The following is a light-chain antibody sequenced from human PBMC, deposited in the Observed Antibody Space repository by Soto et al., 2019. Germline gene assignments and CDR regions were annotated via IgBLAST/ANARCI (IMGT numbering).Light chain of an antibody. CDR3: QRYNNYAGA. J-gene: IGKJ1*01. V-gene: IGKV1-5*01. CDR1: QSISSW. Sequence: DIQVTQSPSTLSASVGDRVTITCRASQSISSWLAWYQQKPGKAAKLLVYDASNLETGVPSRFSGSGSGTEFTLTINSLQPDDFATYYCQRYNNYAGAFGQGTTVDIK. CDR2: DAS.